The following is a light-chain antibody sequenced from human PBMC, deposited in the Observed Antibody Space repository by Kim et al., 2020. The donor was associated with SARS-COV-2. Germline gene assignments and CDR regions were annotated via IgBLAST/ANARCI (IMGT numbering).Light chain of an antibody. CDR1: QSISSN. V-gene: IGKV3-15*01. J-gene: IGKJ5*01. CDR3: QQYAYWRA. CDR2: GAS. Sequence: SLSPRERATLSCRASQSISSNLAWYQQKPGQAPRVLIYGASARATGIPARFSGSGSGTEFTLTISNLQSEDFAVYYCQQYAYWRAFGQGTRLEIK.